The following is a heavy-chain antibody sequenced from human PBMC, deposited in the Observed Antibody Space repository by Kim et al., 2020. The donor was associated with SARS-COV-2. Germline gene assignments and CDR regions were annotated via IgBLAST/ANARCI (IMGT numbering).Heavy chain of an antibody. V-gene: IGHV3-23*01. Sequence: GGSLRLSCAASGFTFSSYAMSWVRQAPGKGLEWVSSITDSGSRTSYADSVKGRFTVSRDNSKNTLYLQMNSLRAEDTALYYCAKRGQLDNWGQGTLVTVSS. CDR3: AKRGQLDN. CDR2: ITDSGSRT. J-gene: IGHJ4*02. CDR1: GFTFSSYA.